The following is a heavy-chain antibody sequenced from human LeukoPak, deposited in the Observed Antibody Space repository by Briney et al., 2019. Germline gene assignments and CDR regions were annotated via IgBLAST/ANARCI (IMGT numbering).Heavy chain of an antibody. D-gene: IGHD3-22*01. J-gene: IGHJ4*02. Sequence: PGGSLRLSCAASGFTFSSYTMRWVRQAEGKGLEWVSTIYTGGNTYYAAYVKGRFTISRDFSKNTVFLHMNSLRAEDTAMYYCARGDDSGYYDYFDYWGPGALVTVSS. CDR2: IYTGGNT. CDR3: ARGDDSGYYDYFDY. CDR1: GFTFSSYT. V-gene: IGHV3-23*05.